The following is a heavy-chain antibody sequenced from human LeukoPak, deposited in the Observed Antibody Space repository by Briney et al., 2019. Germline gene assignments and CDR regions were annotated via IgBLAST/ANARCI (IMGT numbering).Heavy chain of an antibody. CDR1: GGSISSTCYY. Sequence: PSETLSLTCTVSGGSISSTCYYWDWIRQPPGKGLEWIGNLWDSGSTHYNPSLKSRVTISVDTSKNQFSLKLSSVTAADTAVYYCARASHGSNSEFDYWGLRTLVTVSS. CDR2: LWDSGST. V-gene: IGHV4-39*01. D-gene: IGHD4-23*01. J-gene: IGHJ4*02. CDR3: ARASHGSNSEFDY.